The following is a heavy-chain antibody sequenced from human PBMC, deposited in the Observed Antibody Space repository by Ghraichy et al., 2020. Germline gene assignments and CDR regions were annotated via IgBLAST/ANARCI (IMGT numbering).Heavy chain of an antibody. Sequence: GSLRLSCAASGFTFSSYSMNWVRQAPGKGLECLSYITSGSGTIYYADSVKGRFTISRDNAKNSLYLQMNSLRDEDTAVYYCARAGNRDYWGQGTLVTVSS. CDR1: GFTFSSYS. CDR3: ARAGNRDY. J-gene: IGHJ4*02. CDR2: ITSGSGTI. V-gene: IGHV3-48*02. D-gene: IGHD1-1*01.